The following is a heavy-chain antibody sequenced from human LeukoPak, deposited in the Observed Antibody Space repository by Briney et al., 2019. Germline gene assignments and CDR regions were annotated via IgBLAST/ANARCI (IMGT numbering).Heavy chain of an antibody. CDR1: GGSISSYY. Sequence: SETLSLTCTVSGGSISSYYWSWIRQPAGKGLEWIGRIYTSGSTSYNPSLKSRVTMSVDTSKNQFSLKLSSVTAADTAVYYCAREILTGPTRIRNWFDPWGQGTLVTVSS. D-gene: IGHD3-9*01. CDR3: AREILTGPTRIRNWFDP. CDR2: IYTSGST. V-gene: IGHV4-4*07. J-gene: IGHJ5*02.